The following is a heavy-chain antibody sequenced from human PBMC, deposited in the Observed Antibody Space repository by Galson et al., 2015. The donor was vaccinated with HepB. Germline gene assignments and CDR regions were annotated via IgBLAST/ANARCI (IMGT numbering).Heavy chain of an antibody. CDR3: AKDSSHRYYYGSGSYYFDY. CDR1: GGTFSSYT. D-gene: IGHD3-10*01. J-gene: IGHJ4*02. Sequence: SVKVSCKASGGTFSSYTISWVRQAPGQGLEWMGRIIPILGIANYAQKFQGRVTITADKSTSTAYMELSSLRSEDTAVYYCAKDSSHRYYYGSGSYYFDYWGQGTLVTVSS. V-gene: IGHV1-69*04. CDR2: IIPILGIA.